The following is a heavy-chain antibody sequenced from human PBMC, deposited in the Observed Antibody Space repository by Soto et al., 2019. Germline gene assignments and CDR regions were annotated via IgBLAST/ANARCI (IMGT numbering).Heavy chain of an antibody. V-gene: IGHV3-33*01. CDR3: ARGFWSGYSYYYYGMDV. CDR2: IWYDGSNK. D-gene: IGHD3-3*01. J-gene: IGHJ6*02. Sequence: PVGSLRLSCAASGFTFSSYGMHWVRQAPGKGLEWVAVIWYDGSNKYYADSVKGRFTISRDNSKNTLYLQMNSLRAEDTAVYYCARGFWSGYSYYYYGMDVWGQGTTVTVS. CDR1: GFTFSSYG.